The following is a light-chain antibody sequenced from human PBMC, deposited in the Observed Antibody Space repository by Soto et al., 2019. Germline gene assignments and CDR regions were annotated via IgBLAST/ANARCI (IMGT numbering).Light chain of an antibody. V-gene: IGLV1-40*01. Sequence: QAVVTQPPSVSGAPGQRVTISCTGSRSNIGAGSDVHWYQQLPGTAPKLLIYGNTDRPSGVPDRFSGSKSGTSASLAITGLQAEDEADYYCQSYDTILSGLWVFGGGTKLTVL. CDR2: GNT. CDR3: QSYDTILSGLWV. J-gene: IGLJ3*02. CDR1: RSNIGAGSD.